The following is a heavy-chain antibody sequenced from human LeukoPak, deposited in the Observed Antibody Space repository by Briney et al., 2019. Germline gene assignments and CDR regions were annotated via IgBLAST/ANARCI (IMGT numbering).Heavy chain of an antibody. V-gene: IGHV1-46*01. CDR3: ARGGGGYNFVPFDY. Sequence: ASVKVSCKASGYTFTSYGISWVRQAPGQGLEWMGIINPSGGSTSYAQKFQGRVTMTRDMSTSTVYMELSSLRSEDTAVYYCARGGGGYNFVPFDYWGQGTLVTVSS. D-gene: IGHD5-24*01. CDR2: INPSGGST. J-gene: IGHJ4*02. CDR1: GYTFTSYG.